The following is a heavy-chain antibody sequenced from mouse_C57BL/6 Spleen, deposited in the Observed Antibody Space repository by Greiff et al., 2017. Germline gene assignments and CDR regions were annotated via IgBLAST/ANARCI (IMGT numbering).Heavy chain of an antibody. CDR1: GYTFTSYW. CDR2: INPSNGGT. J-gene: IGHJ4*01. Sequence: QVQLQQPGTELVKPGASVKLSCKASGYTFTSYWMHWVKQRPGQGLEWIGNINPSNGGTNYNEKFKSTSTLTVDKSSSPAYMQLSSLTSEDSAVYYCARSWGYYAMDYWGQGTSVTVSS. D-gene: IGHD4-1*01. CDR3: ARSWGYYAMDY. V-gene: IGHV1-53*01.